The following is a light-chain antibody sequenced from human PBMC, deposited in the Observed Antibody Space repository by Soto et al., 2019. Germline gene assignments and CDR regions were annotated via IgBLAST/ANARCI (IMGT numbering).Light chain of an antibody. CDR2: DAS. CDR3: HRYNSYWT. Sequence: DIQMTQSPSTLSASVGDRVTITCRASQSISSWLAGCQQKPGKAPKLLIYDASSLESGGPTRFSGSGSGTEFTLTLSSLQTDDYATHYCHRYNSYWTFGQGTKVEIK. J-gene: IGKJ1*01. CDR1: QSISSW. V-gene: IGKV1-5*01.